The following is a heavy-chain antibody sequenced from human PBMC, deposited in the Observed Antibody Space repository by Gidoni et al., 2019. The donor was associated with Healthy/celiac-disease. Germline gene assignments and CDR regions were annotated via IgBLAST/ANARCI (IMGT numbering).Heavy chain of an antibody. CDR1: GFNFSSYE. Sequence: EVQLVESGGGLVQPGGSLRLSCAASGFNFSSYEMNWVRQAPGKGLEWFSYISSSGSTIYYADSVKGRFTISRDNAKNSLYLQMNSLRAEDTAVYYCARDRKQTKAACDYWGQGTLVTVSS. V-gene: IGHV3-48*03. J-gene: IGHJ4*02. CDR2: ISSSGSTI. D-gene: IGHD2-15*01. CDR3: ARDRKQTKAACDY.